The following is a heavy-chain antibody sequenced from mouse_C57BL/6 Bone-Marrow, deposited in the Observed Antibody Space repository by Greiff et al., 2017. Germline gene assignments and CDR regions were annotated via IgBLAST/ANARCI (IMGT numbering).Heavy chain of an antibody. Sequence: EVQLQQSGPELVKPGASVKISCKASGYSFTDYNMNWVKQSNGKSLEWIGVINPNYGTTSYNQKFKGKATLTVDQSSSTAYMQLNSLTSEDSAFYYYSRDRELYDYDRRFAYWGQGTLVTVSA. D-gene: IGHD2-4*01. V-gene: IGHV1-39*01. CDR2: INPNYGTT. CDR1: GYSFTDYN. CDR3: SRDRELYDYDRRFAY. J-gene: IGHJ3*01.